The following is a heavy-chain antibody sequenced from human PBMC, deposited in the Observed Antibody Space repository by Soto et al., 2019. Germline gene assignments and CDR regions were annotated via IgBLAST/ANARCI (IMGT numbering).Heavy chain of an antibody. V-gene: IGHV3-7*01. CDR1: EFVFSTYW. CDR2: IKQEGSET. Sequence: EVQLVESGGGLVQPGGSLRLSCAASEFVFSTYWMSWVRQAPGKGLEWVATIKQEGSETSYVDSVEGRFTISRDDAKNSTHLPMNSLRVEDTAVYYCARQGSGRFSWYFYLWGRGTLVTFSS. CDR3: ARQGSGRFSWYFYL. D-gene: IGHD2-15*01. J-gene: IGHJ2*01.